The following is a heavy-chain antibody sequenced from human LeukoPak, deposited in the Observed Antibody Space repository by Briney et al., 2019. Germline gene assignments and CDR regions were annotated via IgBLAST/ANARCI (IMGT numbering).Heavy chain of an antibody. D-gene: IGHD4-23*01. J-gene: IGHJ3*02. Sequence: SQTLSLTCTVSGGSISSGGYYWSWVRQHPGKGLEWIGYIYYSGSTYYNPSLKSRVTISVDTSKHQFSLKLSSVTAADTAVYYCARATTVVTPVWGAFDIWGQGTMVTVSS. CDR2: IYYSGST. CDR3: ARATTVVTPVWGAFDI. V-gene: IGHV4-31*03. CDR1: GGSISSGGYY.